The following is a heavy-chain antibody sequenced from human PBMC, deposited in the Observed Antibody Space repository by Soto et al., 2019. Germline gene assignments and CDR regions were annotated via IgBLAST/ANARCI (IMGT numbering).Heavy chain of an antibody. V-gene: IGHV1-24*01. CDR1: GYTLTELS. J-gene: IGHJ4*02. Sequence: ASVKVPCKVSGYTLTELSMHWVRQAPGKGLEWMGGFDPEDGETIYAQKFQGRVTMTEDTSTDTAYMELSSLRSEDTAVYYCATDHDYGDTMGQNFDYWGQGTLVTVSS. D-gene: IGHD4-17*01. CDR3: ATDHDYGDTMGQNFDY. CDR2: FDPEDGET.